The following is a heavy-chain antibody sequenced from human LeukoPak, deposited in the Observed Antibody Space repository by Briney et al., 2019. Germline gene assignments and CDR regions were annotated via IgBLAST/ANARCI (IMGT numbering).Heavy chain of an antibody. CDR1: GYTFTCYY. V-gene: IGHV1-2*02. Sequence: ASVKVTCKASGYTFTCYYMHWVRQAHAQGLEWMGWINPNSGGTNYAYKDPGRVSITIDRTISTAYMELRSLRSDDTAVYYCARGVHVWGSYRYFDYWGQGPLVTVSS. CDR2: INPNSGGT. D-gene: IGHD3-16*02. CDR3: ARGVHVWGSYRYFDY. J-gene: IGHJ4*02.